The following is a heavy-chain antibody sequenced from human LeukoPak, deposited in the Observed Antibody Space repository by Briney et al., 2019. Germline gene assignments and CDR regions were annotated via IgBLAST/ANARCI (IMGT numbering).Heavy chain of an antibody. V-gene: IGHV3-21*01. Sequence: GGSLRLSCAASGFTFSDYTLNWVRQPPGKGLEWLSSITGDRSYIYYADSVKGRFTVSRDNAKNSLYLHINSLRAEDTAVYYCAKASEVGRGYFDYWGQGTLVTVSS. CDR3: AKASEVGRGYFDY. CDR2: ITGDRSYI. D-gene: IGHD1-26*01. J-gene: IGHJ4*02. CDR1: GFTFSDYT.